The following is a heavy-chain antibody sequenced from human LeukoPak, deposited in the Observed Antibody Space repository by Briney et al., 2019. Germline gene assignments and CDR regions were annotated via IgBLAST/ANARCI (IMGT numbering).Heavy chain of an antibody. CDR3: ARARVGSYGPFYV. D-gene: IGHD5-18*01. CDR1: GFTISGYD. V-gene: IGHV3-13*04. J-gene: IGHJ6*02. CDR2: ITVGGDT. Sequence: PGGSLRLSCAASGFTISGYDMHWVRQATGKGLEWVSAITVGGDTYYPGSVKGRFTISRENVKNSLYLQMNSLRAEDTAVYYCARARVGSYGPFYVWGQGTTVTVSS.